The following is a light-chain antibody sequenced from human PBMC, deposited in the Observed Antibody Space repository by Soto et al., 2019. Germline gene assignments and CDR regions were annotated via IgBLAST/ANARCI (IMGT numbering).Light chain of an antibody. J-gene: IGKJ4*01. CDR1: QDISHH. V-gene: IGKV1-16*02. Sequence: DIQMTQSPSSLSASVGDRVTITCRASQDISHHLAWFQQKPGKAPKSLISAASSLQSGVPSKFSGSGSGTDFTLTISSLQPEDFATYYCQQYNSYPVSFGGGTKVEIK. CDR2: AAS. CDR3: QQYNSYPVS.